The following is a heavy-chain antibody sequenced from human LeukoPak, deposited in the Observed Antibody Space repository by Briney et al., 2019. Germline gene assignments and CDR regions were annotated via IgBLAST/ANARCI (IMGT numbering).Heavy chain of an antibody. J-gene: IGHJ4*02. V-gene: IGHV1-18*01. D-gene: IGHD3-22*01. CDR1: GYTFTSYG. CDR2: ISAYNGNT. Sequence: ASVKVSCKASGYTFTSYGISWVRQAPGQGLEWMGWISAYNGNTNYAQKLQGRVTMTTDTSTSTAYMELRSLRSDDTAVYYCARDYPENYYDRTLWDYWGQGTLVTVSS. CDR3: ARDYPENYYDRTLWDY.